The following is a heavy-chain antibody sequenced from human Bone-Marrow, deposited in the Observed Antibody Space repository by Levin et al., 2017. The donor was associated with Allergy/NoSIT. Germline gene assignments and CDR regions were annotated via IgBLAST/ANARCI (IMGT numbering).Heavy chain of an antibody. D-gene: IGHD2-2*01. CDR1: GFTFSSHG. CDR2: TYYDGSNE. V-gene: IGHV3-33*01. J-gene: IGHJ4*02. Sequence: PGESLKISCAASGFTFSSHGMHWVRQAPGKGLEWVAMTYYDGSNEYYGDSVKGRFTISRDNSKNMLYLQMNSLRADDTAVYHCVRGGYCSSISCSHFDYWGQGSLVTVSS. CDR3: VRGGYCSSISCSHFDY.